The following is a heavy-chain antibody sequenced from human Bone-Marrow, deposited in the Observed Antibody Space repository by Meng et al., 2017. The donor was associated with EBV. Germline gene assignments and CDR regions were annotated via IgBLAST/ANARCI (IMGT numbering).Heavy chain of an antibody. D-gene: IGHD3-22*01. J-gene: IGHJ4*02. CDR2: IYHSGST. V-gene: IGHV4-4*02. Sequence: QGQMQESGPGVVKPSGTLALTCAVSGGAISMSNWWSWVRQPPGKGLEWIGEIYHSGSTNYNPSLKSRVTISVDKSKNQFSLKLSSVTAADTAVYYCVGAHYGDSSGYYYAYWGQGTLVPSPQ. CDR1: GGAISMSNW. CDR3: VGAHYGDSSGYYYAY.